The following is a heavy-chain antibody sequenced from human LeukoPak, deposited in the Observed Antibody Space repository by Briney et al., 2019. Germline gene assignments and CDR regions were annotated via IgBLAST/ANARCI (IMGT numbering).Heavy chain of an antibody. D-gene: IGHD4-17*01. CDR2: ISYDGSNK. CDR3: AKTYGDYAGATLPDY. J-gene: IGHJ4*02. V-gene: IGHV3-30*18. CDR1: GFTFSSYG. Sequence: GGSLRLSCAASGFTFSSYGMHWVRQAPGKGLEWVAVISYDGSNKYYADSVKSRFTISRDNSKNTLYLQMNSLRAEDTAVYYCAKTYGDYAGATLPDYWGQGTLVTVSS.